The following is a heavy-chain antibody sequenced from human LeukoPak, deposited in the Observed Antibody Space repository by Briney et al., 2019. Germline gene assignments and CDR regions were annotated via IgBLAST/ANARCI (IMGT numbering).Heavy chain of an antibody. Sequence: SETLSLTCTVSGGSISSSSYYWGWIRQPPGKGLEWIGSIYYSGSTYYNPSLKSRVTISVDTSKNQFSLKLSSVTAADTAVYYCARKSPIVVVPAATPVATRGMDVWGQGTTVTVSS. CDR2: IYYSGST. CDR1: GGSISSSSYY. CDR3: ARKSPIVVVPAATPVATRGMDV. D-gene: IGHD2-2*01. J-gene: IGHJ6*02. V-gene: IGHV4-39*07.